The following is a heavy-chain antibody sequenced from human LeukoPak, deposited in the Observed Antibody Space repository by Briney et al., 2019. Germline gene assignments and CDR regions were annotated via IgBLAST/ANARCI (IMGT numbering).Heavy chain of an antibody. D-gene: IGHD6-13*01. CDR3: ARDRWSRHSTVDY. J-gene: IGHJ4*02. CDR2: IGAYNGNT. CDR1: GYTFTIYG. V-gene: IGHV1-18*01. Sequence: ASVKVSCKASGYTFTIYGISWVRQAPGQGLEWMGWIGAYNGNTNYAQKLQGRVTMTIDTSTSTAYMELRSLRSDDTAVYYCARDRWSRHSTVDYWGQGTLVTVSS.